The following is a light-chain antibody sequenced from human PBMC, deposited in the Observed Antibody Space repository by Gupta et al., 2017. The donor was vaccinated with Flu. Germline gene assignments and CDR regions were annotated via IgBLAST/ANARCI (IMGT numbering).Light chain of an antibody. V-gene: IGKV2D-30*01. J-gene: IGKJ2*01. CDR1: ESLGYSDGDTL. Sequence: VMTQSPLSLPVTLGQPASISCRSSESLGYSDGDTLLHRFQQRPGQSPRRLICKESNWDSGVPDRLRGSVSGSGFTLKIKRVEAEDVGVYPSMQGTPWPPEHAFGQGTKLE. CDR3: MQGTPWPPEHA. CDR2: KES.